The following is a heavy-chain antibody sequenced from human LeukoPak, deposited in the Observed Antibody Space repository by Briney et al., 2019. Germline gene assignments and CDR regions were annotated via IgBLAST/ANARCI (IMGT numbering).Heavy chain of an antibody. D-gene: IGHD6-19*01. V-gene: IGHV3-7*03. CDR1: GFTFSSYW. J-gene: IGHJ4*02. Sequence: GGSLRLSCEASGFTFSSYWMTWVRQAPGKGLEWVANIKQDGSEKYYVDSVKGRFTISRDNVKNSLYLQMNSLRAEDTAVYYCAREVYSSGWVDYWGQGTLVTVSS. CDR3: AREVYSSGWVDY. CDR2: IKQDGSEK.